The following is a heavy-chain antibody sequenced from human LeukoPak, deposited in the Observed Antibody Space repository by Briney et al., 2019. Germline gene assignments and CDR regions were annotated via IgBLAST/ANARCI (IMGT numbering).Heavy chain of an antibody. CDR1: GGSFSGYY. J-gene: IGHJ4*02. D-gene: IGHD3-16*01. CDR3: ARVITIRGFIFDY. Sequence: SETLSLTCAVYGGSFSGYYWSWIRQPPGKGLEWIGEINHSGSTNYNPSLKSRVTISVDTSKNQLSLHLNSVTAADTAVYYCARVITIRGFIFDYWGQGTLVTVSS. V-gene: IGHV4-34*01. CDR2: INHSGST.